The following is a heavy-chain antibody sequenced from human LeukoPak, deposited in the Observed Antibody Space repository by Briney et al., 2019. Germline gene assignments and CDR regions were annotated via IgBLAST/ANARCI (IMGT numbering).Heavy chain of an antibody. V-gene: IGHV1-46*01. CDR1: GYTFTSYY. J-gene: IGHJ4*02. Sequence: ASVKVSCKASGYTFTSYYMHWVRQAPGQGLEWMGIINPSGGSTSYAQKFQGRVTMTRDTSTSTVYMELSSLRSEDTAVYYCARVQARLRLGELSLSYWGQGILVTVSS. CDR2: INPSGGST. CDR3: ARVQARLRLGELSLSY. D-gene: IGHD3-16*02.